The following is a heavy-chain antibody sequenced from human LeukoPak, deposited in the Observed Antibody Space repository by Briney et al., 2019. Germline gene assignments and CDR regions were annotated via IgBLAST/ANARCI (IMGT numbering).Heavy chain of an antibody. Sequence: SCKASGGTFSSYAISWIRQPPGKGLEWIGYIYYSGSTYYNPSLKSRVTISVDTSKNQFSLKLSSVTAADTAVYYCAREVVVVPAAILGYYYYYMDVWGKGTTVTVSS. V-gene: IGHV4-30-4*08. CDR3: AREVVVVPAAILGYYYYYMDV. CDR2: IYYSGST. D-gene: IGHD2-2*01. CDR1: GGTFSSYAI. J-gene: IGHJ6*03.